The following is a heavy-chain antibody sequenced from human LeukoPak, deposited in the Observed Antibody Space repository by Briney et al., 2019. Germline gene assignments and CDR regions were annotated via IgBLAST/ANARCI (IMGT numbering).Heavy chain of an antibody. CDR1: GGSISISGYY. Sequence: SETLSLTCTVSGGSISISGYYWAWIRQPPGKGPEWIGSIFYTGTTYYNPSLKSRVTISVDTSKNQFSLKLSSVTAADTAVYYCAFQGLLWFGELLQRSRGGVDYWGQGTLVTVSS. J-gene: IGHJ4*02. D-gene: IGHD3-10*01. CDR2: IFYTGTT. CDR3: AFQGLLWFGELLQRSRGGVDY. V-gene: IGHV4-39*07.